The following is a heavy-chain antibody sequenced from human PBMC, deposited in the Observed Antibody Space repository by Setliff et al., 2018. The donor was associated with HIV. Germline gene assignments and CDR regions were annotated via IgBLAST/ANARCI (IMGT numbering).Heavy chain of an antibody. CDR2: IYYTGST. J-gene: IGHJ4*02. D-gene: IGHD3-10*01. Sequence: SETLSLTCTVSGGSISSGDYYWSWIRQHPRKGLEWIGYIYYTGSTYYNPSLKSRVTISVDTSKNQFSLKLSSVTAADTAVYHCARAPFYYGSGSYQTFDYWGQGTLVTVSS. V-gene: IGHV4-31*03. CDR3: ARAPFYYGSGSYQTFDY. CDR1: GGSISSGDYY.